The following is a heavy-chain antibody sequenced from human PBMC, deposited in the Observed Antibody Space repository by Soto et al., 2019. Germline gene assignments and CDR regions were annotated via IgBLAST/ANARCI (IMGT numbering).Heavy chain of an antibody. D-gene: IGHD3-10*01. J-gene: IGHJ6*03. Sequence: QVQLVQSGAEVKKPGASVKVPCKTSGYTFTSHGISWVRQAPGQGLEWMGWISPYNGDTNYAQKLQGRVSVTTDSSTRTAYMELRSLRSEDTAVYYCAIMVRGSTVGYYYYMDVWGKGTTVTVSS. CDR3: AIMVRGSTVGYYYYMDV. CDR2: ISPYNGDT. CDR1: GYTFTSHG. V-gene: IGHV1-18*01.